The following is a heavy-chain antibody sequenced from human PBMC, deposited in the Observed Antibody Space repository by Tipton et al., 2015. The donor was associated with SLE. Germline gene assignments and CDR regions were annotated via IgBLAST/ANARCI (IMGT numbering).Heavy chain of an antibody. D-gene: IGHD6-13*01. J-gene: IGHJ6*02. CDR2: ISWNSGNM. CDR3: ARVIAAPPYGMDV. CDR1: GFTFSEYA. V-gene: IGHV3-9*01. Sequence: SLRLSCAASGFTFSEYAMHWVRQAPGKGLEWVSGISWNSGNMDYADSVKGRFTISRDNDKNSLYLQMNSLRAEDTAFYYCARVIAAPPYGMDVWGQGTTVTVSS.